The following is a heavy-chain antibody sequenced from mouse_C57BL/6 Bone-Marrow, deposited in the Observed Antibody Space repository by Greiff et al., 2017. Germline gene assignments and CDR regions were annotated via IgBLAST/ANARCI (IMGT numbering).Heavy chain of an antibody. Sequence: QVQLQQPGAELVKPGASVKLSCKASGYTFTSYWMHWVKQRPGRGLEWIGRIDPNSGGTKYNEKFKSKATLTVDKPSSTAYMQLSSLPSEDSAVYYCARRGGAYPFYAMDYWGQGTSVTVSS. CDR2: IDPNSGGT. CDR1: GYTFTSYW. CDR3: ARRGGAYPFYAMDY. V-gene: IGHV1-72*01. J-gene: IGHJ4*01. D-gene: IGHD3-1*01.